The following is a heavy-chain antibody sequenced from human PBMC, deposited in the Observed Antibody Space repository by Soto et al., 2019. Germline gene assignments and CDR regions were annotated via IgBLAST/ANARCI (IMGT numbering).Heavy chain of an antibody. Sequence: SETLSLTCAFSGDSISSYYCMWIRQPPGKGLESIGELYYGGSTNYNPSLKSRVTISVDKSTNQFSLKLSSVTAADTAVYYCARETYGDYVGYFDPWGQGIQVTVSS. CDR3: ARETYGDYVGYFDP. CDR2: LYYGGST. V-gene: IGHV4-59*12. J-gene: IGHJ5*02. D-gene: IGHD4-17*01. CDR1: GDSISSYY.